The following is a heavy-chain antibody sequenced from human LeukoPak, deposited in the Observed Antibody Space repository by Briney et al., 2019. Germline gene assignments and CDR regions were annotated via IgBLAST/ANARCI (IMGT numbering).Heavy chain of an antibody. CDR2: IYTSGST. CDR3: ARGDYGDSLIY. V-gene: IGHV4-61*02. Sequence: SETLSLTCTVSGGSISSANYYWSWIRQPAGKGLEWIGRIYTSGSTNYNPSLKSRVTISIDTSKNQFSLKLNSVTAADTAVYYCARGDYGDSLIYWGQGTLVTVSS. D-gene: IGHD4-17*01. J-gene: IGHJ4*02. CDR1: GGSISSANYY.